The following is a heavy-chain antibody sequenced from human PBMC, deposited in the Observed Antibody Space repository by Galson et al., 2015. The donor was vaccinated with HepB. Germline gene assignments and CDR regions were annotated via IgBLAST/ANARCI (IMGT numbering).Heavy chain of an antibody. Sequence: SLRLSCAASGFTFSSYAMSWVRQAPGKGLEWVSAISGSGGSTYYADSVKGRFTISRGNSKNTLYLQMNSLRAEDTAVYYCAKTWAAAGLYYFDYWGQGTLVTVSS. V-gene: IGHV3-23*01. J-gene: IGHJ4*02. CDR2: ISGSGGST. CDR1: GFTFSSYA. D-gene: IGHD6-13*01. CDR3: AKTWAAAGLYYFDY.